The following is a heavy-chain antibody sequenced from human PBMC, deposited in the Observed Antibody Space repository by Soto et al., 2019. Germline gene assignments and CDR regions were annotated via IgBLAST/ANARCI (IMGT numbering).Heavy chain of an antibody. V-gene: IGHV4-59*01. CDR2: ISHTGNT. CDR3: ARTRTTEVAEDAFDL. J-gene: IGHJ3*01. D-gene: IGHD4-17*01. CDR1: GAFISSFY. Sequence: QVQLQESGPGLVKPSETLSLDCTVSGAFISSFYWSWIRQPPGKALEWICYISHTGNTNYNPSLKSRLSISLLTSKRRFSLKLNSVTAAYTAIYYCARTRTTEVAEDAFDLCGQGTLVTVSS.